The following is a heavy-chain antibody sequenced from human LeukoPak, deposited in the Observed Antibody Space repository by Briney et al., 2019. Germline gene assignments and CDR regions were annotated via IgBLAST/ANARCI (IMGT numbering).Heavy chain of an antibody. CDR3: ARGVVYDILTGYSRSLPHFDY. V-gene: IGHV4-34*01. D-gene: IGHD3-9*01. CDR1: GGSFSGYY. CDR2: INHSGST. Sequence: QASETLSPTCAVYGGSFSGYYWSWIRQPPGKGLEWIGEINHSGSTNYNPSLKSRVTISVDTSKNQFSLKLSSVTAADTAVYYCARGVVYDILTGYSRSLPHFDYWGQGTLVTVSS. J-gene: IGHJ4*02.